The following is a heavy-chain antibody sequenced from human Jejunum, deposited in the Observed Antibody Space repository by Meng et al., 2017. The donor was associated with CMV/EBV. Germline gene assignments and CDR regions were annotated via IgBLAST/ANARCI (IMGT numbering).Heavy chain of an antibody. CDR3: ARLLEAYCSSTSCSGYYGMDV. J-gene: IGHJ6*02. CDR2: ISGDSGTI. V-gene: IGHV3-48*04. Sequence: MRWFRQSPGKGLEWVSYISGDSGTIYYADYVEGRFTISRDNAKSSLYLQMNTLRAEDAAVYYCARLLEAYCSSTSCSGYYGMDVWGQGTTVTVSS. D-gene: IGHD2-2*01.